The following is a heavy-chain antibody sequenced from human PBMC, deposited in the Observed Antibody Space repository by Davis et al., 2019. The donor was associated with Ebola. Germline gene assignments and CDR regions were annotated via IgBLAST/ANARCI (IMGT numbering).Heavy chain of an antibody. CDR2: IRSKANSYAT. Sequence: GGSLRLSCAASGFTFSGSAMHWVRQAFGKGLEWVGRIRSKANSYATAYAASVKGRFTISRDDSKNTAYLQMNSLKTEDTAVYYCTVTVTTLDYWGQGTLVTVSS. J-gene: IGHJ4*02. CDR1: GFTFSGSA. D-gene: IGHD4-17*01. CDR3: TVTVTTLDY. V-gene: IGHV3-73*01.